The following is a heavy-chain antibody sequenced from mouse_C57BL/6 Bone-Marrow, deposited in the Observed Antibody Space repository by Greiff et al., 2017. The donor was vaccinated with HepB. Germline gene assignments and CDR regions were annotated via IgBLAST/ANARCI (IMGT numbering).Heavy chain of an antibody. CDR1: GYAFTNYL. V-gene: IGHV1-54*01. CDR3: ARNYGSSHWYFDV. CDR2: INPGSGGT. Sequence: VMLVESGAELVRPGTSVKVSCKASGYAFTNYLIEWVKQRPGQGLEWIGVINPGSGGTNYNEKFKGKATLTADKSSSTAYMQLSSLTSEDSAVYFCARNYGSSHWYFDVWGTGTTVTVSS. D-gene: IGHD1-1*01. J-gene: IGHJ1*03.